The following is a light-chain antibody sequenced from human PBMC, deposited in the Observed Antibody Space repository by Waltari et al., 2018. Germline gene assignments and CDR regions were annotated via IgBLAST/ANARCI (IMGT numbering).Light chain of an antibody. V-gene: IGKV4-1*01. CDR2: WAS. Sequence: DIVMTQSPDSLAVSLGERATINCKSSQSLLYSSNNKNYSAWYQQKPGQSPKLLISWASTRNSGVPDRVRGSGSGTDFTLTISSLQAADVAVYYCQQYVDTLGVPTFGQGTKLEIK. J-gene: IGKJ2*01. CDR1: QSLLYSSNNKNY. CDR3: QQYVDTLGVPT.